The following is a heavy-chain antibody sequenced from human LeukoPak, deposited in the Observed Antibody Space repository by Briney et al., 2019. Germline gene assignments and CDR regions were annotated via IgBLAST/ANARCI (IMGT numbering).Heavy chain of an antibody. CDR2: IYYSGST. J-gene: IGHJ4*02. D-gene: IGHD5-24*01. V-gene: IGHV4-59*08. Sequence: SETLSLTYTVSGGSISSYYWSWIRQPPGKGLEWIGYIYYSGSTNYNPSLKSRVTISVDTSKNQFSLKLSSVTAADTAVYYCARRLRDGYNYDYWGQGTLVTVSS. CDR3: ARRLRDGYNYDY. CDR1: GGSISSYY.